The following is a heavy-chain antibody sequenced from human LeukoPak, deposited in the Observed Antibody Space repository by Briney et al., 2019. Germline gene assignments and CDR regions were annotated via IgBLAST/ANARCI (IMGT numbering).Heavy chain of an antibody. J-gene: IGHJ5*02. CDR2: MNPNSGNT. Sequence: ASVKVSCKASGYTFTNYDINWVRQATGQGLEWMGWMNPNSGNTGYAQKFQGRVTMTRNTSISTAYMELSSLRSEDTAVYYCARGGIAVAGGRYWFDPWGQGTLVTVSS. CDR1: GYTFTNYD. D-gene: IGHD6-19*01. V-gene: IGHV1-8*01. CDR3: ARGGIAVAGGRYWFDP.